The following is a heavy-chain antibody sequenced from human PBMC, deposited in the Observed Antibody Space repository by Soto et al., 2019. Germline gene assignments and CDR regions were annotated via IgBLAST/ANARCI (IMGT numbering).Heavy chain of an antibody. J-gene: IGHJ4*01. Sequence: VGSLSLSWAASGFAVSSNYVTWVRQAPGKGLEWVSVLYIGDSTYYADSVKGRFTISRDNSKNTLYLQMHSLSAEDTAMYYCSRARGGGGITYNYYFDYWGHGTQVTVSS. D-gene: IGHD3-16*01. CDR3: SRARGGGGITYNYYFDY. CDR1: GFAVSSNY. CDR2: LYIGDST. V-gene: IGHV3-53*01.